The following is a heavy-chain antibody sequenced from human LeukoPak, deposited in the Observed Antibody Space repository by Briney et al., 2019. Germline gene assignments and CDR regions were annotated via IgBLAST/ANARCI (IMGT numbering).Heavy chain of an antibody. V-gene: IGHV3-49*03. D-gene: IGHD2-8*01. CDR1: GFTFSDST. J-gene: IGHJ1*01. CDR2: VKRKAYGGAA. CDR3: TRGQGLYF. Sequence: GSLRLSCAASGFTFSDSTMTWFRQAPGRGPEWVGFVKRKAYGGAALYAASVKGRFIMTRDDSTSTAYLQMNNLKIEDTGVYYCTRGQGLYFWGRGTLVTVSS.